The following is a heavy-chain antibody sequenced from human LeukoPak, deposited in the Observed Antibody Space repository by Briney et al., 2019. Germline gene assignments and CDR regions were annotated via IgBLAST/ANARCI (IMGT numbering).Heavy chain of an antibody. J-gene: IGHJ4*02. D-gene: IGHD6-19*01. CDR2: INHSGST. CDR3: ARVAVAGLLVIFDY. CDR1: RGSFSVYY. V-gene: IGHV4-34*01. Sequence: PSETLSLTCAVHRGSFSVYYWSGIRQPPGKGLECIGEINHSGSTNYTPSLKSRVTISVDTSKNQFSLKLSSVTAADTDVYYCARVAVAGLLVIFDYWGQGTLVTVSS.